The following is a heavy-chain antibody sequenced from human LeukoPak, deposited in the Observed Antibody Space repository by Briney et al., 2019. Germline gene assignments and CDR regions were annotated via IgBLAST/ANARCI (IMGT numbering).Heavy chain of an antibody. Sequence: WARQAPGKGLEWVASINHNGNVNYYVDSVKGRFTISRDNAKNSLYLQMSNLRAEDTAVYFCARGGGLDVWGQGATVTVSS. D-gene: IGHD3-16*01. CDR3: ARGGGLDV. CDR2: INHNGNVN. V-gene: IGHV3-7*03. J-gene: IGHJ6*02.